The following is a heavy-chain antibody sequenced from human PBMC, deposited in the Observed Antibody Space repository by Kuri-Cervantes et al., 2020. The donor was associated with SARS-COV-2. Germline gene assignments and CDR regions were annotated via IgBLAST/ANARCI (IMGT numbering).Heavy chain of an antibody. V-gene: IGHV3-13*01. CDR3: ARGVVPQTYYDFWSGAYNWFDP. CDR1: GFTFSSYG. Sequence: GGSLRLSCAASGFTFSSYGMHWVRQATGKGLEWVSAIGTAGDTYYPGSVKGQFTISRDNAKNSLYLQMNSLRAEDTAVYYCARGVVPQTYYDFWSGAYNWFDPWGQGTLVTVSS. D-gene: IGHD3-3*01. CDR2: IGTAGDT. J-gene: IGHJ5*02.